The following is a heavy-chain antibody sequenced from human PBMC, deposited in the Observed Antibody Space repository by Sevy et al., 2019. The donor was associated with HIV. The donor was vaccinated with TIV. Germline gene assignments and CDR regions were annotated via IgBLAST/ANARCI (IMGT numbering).Heavy chain of an antibody. CDR2: ISSSSSTI. Sequence: GGSLRLSCAASGFTFSSYSMNWVRQAPGKGLEWVSYISSSSSTIYYADSVKGRFTISRDNAKNSLYLQMNSLRAEDTAVYYCARRVGYSYGSHPFDYWGQGTLVTVSS. CDR3: ARRVGYSYGSHPFDY. D-gene: IGHD5-18*01. CDR1: GFTFSSYS. V-gene: IGHV3-48*01. J-gene: IGHJ4*02.